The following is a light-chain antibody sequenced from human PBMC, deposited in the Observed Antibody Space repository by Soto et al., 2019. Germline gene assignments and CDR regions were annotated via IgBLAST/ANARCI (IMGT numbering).Light chain of an antibody. Sequence: DIQMTQSPSTLSSSVGDTVTMTCRASQTISGWLAWYQQRPGKAPSLLIFDASTLASGVPSRFSGSGSGTTFTLTISSLQSDDFATYYCLQYNGYYRTFGQGTKVDIK. CDR1: QTISGW. CDR3: LQYNGYYRT. J-gene: IGKJ1*01. CDR2: DAS. V-gene: IGKV1-5*01.